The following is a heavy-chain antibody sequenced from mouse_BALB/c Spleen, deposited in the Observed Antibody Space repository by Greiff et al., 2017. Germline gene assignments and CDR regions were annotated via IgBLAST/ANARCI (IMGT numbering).Heavy chain of an antibody. J-gene: IGHJ3*01. CDR1: GYTFTDYN. Sequence: EVQLQQSGPELVKPGASVKISCKASGYTFTDYNMHWVKQSHGKSLEWIGYIYPYNGGTGYNQKFKGKATFTADTSSNTAYMQLSSLTSEDSAVYYCARGKGKGAWFAYWGQGTLVTVSA. CDR2: IYPYNGGT. CDR3: ARGKGKGAWFAY. D-gene: IGHD1-3*01. V-gene: IGHV1S29*02.